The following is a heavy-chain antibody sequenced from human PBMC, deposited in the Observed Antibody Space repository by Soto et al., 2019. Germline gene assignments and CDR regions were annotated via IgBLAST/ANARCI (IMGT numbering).Heavy chain of an antibody. CDR2: ISAYNGNT. Sequence: ASVKVSCKASGYTFTSYGISWVRQAPGQGLEWMGWISAYNGNTNYAQKLQGRVTMTTDTSTSTAYMELRSLRSDDTAVYYCARDRRITIFGVVIEYNWFDPWGQGTLVTVSS. CDR1: GYTFTSYG. CDR3: ARDRRITIFGVVIEYNWFDP. D-gene: IGHD3-3*01. J-gene: IGHJ5*02. V-gene: IGHV1-18*01.